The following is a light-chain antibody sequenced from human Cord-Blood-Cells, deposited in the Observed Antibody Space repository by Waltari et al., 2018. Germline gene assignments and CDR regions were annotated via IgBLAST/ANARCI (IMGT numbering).Light chain of an antibody. Sequence: QSALPQPASVSGSPGQSIHIPCTGTSSDGGGYNHVSWYQQHPGKAPKLMIYDVSNRPSGVSNRFSGSKSGNTASLTISGLQAEDEADYYCSSYTSSSTRVFGGGTKLTVL. V-gene: IGLV2-14*03. CDR3: SSYTSSSTRV. CDR2: DVS. J-gene: IGLJ3*02. CDR1: SSDGGGYNH.